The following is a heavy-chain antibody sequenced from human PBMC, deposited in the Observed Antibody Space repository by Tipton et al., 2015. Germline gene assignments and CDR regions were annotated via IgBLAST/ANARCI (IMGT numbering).Heavy chain of an antibody. V-gene: IGHV4-61*01. CDR1: GGSVSTSNYY. J-gene: IGHJ6*02. CDR2: ISYSGST. Sequence: TLSLTCTVSGGSVSTSNYYWGWIRQSPGKGLEWIGYISYSGSTHYNPSLKRRVTISLDTSKNQFSLTLNSVTAADTAVYYCARDLEHGMDVWGQRTTVTVSS. D-gene: IGHD5-24*01. CDR3: ARDLEHGMDV.